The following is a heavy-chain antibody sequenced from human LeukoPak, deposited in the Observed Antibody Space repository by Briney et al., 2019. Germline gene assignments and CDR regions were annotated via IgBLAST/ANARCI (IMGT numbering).Heavy chain of an antibody. J-gene: IGHJ4*02. V-gene: IGHV3-43D*03. D-gene: IGHD3-22*01. CDR1: GFTFDDYA. CDR3: AKDILPHYYDSVVFREGGFDY. CDR2: ISWDGGST. Sequence: PGGSLRLSCAASGFTFDDYAMHWVRQAPGKGLEWVSLISWDGGSTYYADSVKGRFTISRDNSKNSLYLQMNSLRAEDTALYYCAKDILPHYYDSVVFREGGFDYWGQGTLVTVSS.